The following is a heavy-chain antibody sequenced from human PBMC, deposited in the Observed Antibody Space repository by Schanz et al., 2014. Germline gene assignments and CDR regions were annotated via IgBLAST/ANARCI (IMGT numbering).Heavy chain of an antibody. J-gene: IGHJ6*02. Sequence: QVQLLESGGGLFKPGGSLRLSCAGSGFTFADYYMTWIRQAPGKGLEWISYVSSYDTTVSYADSVKGRFTISRDNAKNAVYLQMNSRRVEDTAVDYCARYGFRKFGVVYGMAVWGQGTTVTVS. D-gene: IGHD3-3*01. V-gene: IGHV3-11*01. CDR2: VSSYDTTV. CDR3: ARYGFRKFGVVYGMAV. CDR1: GFTFADYY.